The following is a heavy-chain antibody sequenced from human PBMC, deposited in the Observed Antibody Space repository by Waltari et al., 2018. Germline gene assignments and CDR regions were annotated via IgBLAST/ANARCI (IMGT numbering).Heavy chain of an antibody. CDR1: GFTFDDYA. Sequence: EVQLVESGGGLVQPGRSLRLSCAASGFTFDDYAMHWVRQAPGKGLEWVSGMSWNSGSIGYADSVKGRFTISRDNAKNSLYLQMNSLRAEDTALYYCAKDKGYSSSWYGLDYWGQGTLVTVSS. V-gene: IGHV3-9*01. CDR2: MSWNSGSI. D-gene: IGHD6-13*01. J-gene: IGHJ4*02. CDR3: AKDKGYSSSWYGLDY.